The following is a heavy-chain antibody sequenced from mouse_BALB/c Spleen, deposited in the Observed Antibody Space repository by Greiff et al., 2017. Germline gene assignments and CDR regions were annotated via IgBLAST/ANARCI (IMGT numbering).Heavy chain of an antibody. V-gene: IGHV6-6*02. CDR1: GFTFSNYW. J-gene: IGHJ4*01. CDR3: TRGGYGDYYAMDY. D-gene: IGHD1-2*01. CDR2: IRLKSNNYAT. Sequence: EVKLEESGGGLVQPGGSMKLSCVASGFTFSNYWMNWVRQSPEKGLEWVAEIRLKSNNYATHYAESVKGRFTISRDDSKSSVYLQMNNLRAEDTGIYYCTRGGYGDYYAMDYWGQGTSVTVSS.